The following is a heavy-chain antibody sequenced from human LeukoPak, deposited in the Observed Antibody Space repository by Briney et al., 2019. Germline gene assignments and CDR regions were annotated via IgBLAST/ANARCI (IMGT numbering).Heavy chain of an antibody. V-gene: IGHV1-2*02. J-gene: IGHJ5*01. CDR3: ARASGSYWWFDS. Sequence: ASVKVSCKASGYTFTGYYIHWVRQAPGQGLEWMGWINLNSGGTNYAQKFQGSVTMTRDTSISTAYMELNRLRSDDTAVYYCARASGSYWWFDSWGQGTLVTVSS. D-gene: IGHD1-26*01. CDR2: INLNSGGT. CDR1: GYTFTGYY.